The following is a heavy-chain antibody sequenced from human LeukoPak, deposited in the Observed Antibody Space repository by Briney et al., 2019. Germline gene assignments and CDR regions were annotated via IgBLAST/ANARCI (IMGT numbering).Heavy chain of an antibody. D-gene: IGHD6-13*01. J-gene: IGHJ6*02. Sequence: GRSLRLSCAASGFTFSSYGMHWVRQAPGKGLEWVAVIWYDGSNKYYADSVKGRFTISRDNSKNTLYLQMNSLRAEDTAVYYCARDQSSSWSVGYYYYGMDVWGQGTTVTVSS. CDR3: ARDQSSSWSVGYYYYGMDV. CDR1: GFTFSSYG. CDR2: IWYDGSNK. V-gene: IGHV3-33*01.